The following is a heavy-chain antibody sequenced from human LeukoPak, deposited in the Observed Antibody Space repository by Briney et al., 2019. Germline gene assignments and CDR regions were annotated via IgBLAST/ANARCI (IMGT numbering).Heavy chain of an antibody. CDR3: ASNSLRGLNNY. CDR1: GYSISSGYY. V-gene: IGHV4-38-2*02. CDR2: IYHSGST. Sequence: PSETLSLSCNVSGYSISSGYYWGWIRQPPGKGLEWIGSIYHSGSTYYNASLKSRVTISVDTSKNQFSLKLTSVTAADTAVYYCASNSLRGLNNYWGQGTLVTVSS. D-gene: IGHD4-23*01. J-gene: IGHJ4*02.